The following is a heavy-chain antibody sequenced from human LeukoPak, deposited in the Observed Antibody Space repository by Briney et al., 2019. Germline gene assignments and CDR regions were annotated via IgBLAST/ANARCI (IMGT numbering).Heavy chain of an antibody. CDR3: ARAAGGYYWDYYYCYMDV. CDR1: GFTFSSYW. V-gene: IGHV3-74*01. D-gene: IGHD3-22*01. Sequence: GGSLRLSCAASGFTFSSYWMHWVRQAPGKGLVWVSRINSDGSSTSYADSVKGRFTISRDNAKNTLYLQMNSLRAEDTAVYYCARAAGGYYWDYYYCYMDVWGKGTTVTVSS. CDR2: INSDGSST. J-gene: IGHJ6*03.